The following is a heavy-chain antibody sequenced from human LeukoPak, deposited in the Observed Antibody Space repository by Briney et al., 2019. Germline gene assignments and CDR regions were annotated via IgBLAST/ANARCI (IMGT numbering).Heavy chain of an antibody. V-gene: IGHV3-23*01. Sequence: GGSLRLSCAASGFIFRDYHMNWIRQAPGKGLEWVSAISGSGGSTYYADSVKGRFTISRDNTKNTLYLQMNSLRAEDTAVYYCAKAPYSGSYYGSDYWGQGTLVTVSS. CDR3: AKAPYSGSYYGSDY. D-gene: IGHD1-26*01. CDR2: ISGSGGST. CDR1: GFIFRDYH. J-gene: IGHJ4*02.